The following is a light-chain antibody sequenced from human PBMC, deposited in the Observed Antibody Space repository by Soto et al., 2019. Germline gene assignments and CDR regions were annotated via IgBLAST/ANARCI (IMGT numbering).Light chain of an antibody. CDR1: HIISSR. CDR3: QQYSDSWT. CDR2: YAS. J-gene: IGKJ1*01. Sequence: DIQMTQSPSTLSASVGDRVTITCRASHIISSRLAWYQQKPGKAPKLLIYYASSLESGVPSRFSGSGSGTEFTLTISSLQPDDFATFSCQQYSDSWTFGQGTEVEIK. V-gene: IGKV1-5*01.